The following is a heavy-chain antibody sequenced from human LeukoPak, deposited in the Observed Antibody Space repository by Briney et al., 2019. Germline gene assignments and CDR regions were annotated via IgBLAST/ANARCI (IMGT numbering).Heavy chain of an antibody. D-gene: IGHD6-13*01. CDR2: IWYDGINK. Sequence: GRSLRLSCAASGFTFSSYGMHWVRQAPGKGLEWVSIIWYDGINKYYADSVKGRFTISRDNSGNTLYLQMNSLRAEDTAVYYCARGGGSSSSYFDYWGQGTLVTVSS. V-gene: IGHV3-33*01. CDR1: GFTFSSYG. CDR3: ARGGGSSSSYFDY. J-gene: IGHJ4*02.